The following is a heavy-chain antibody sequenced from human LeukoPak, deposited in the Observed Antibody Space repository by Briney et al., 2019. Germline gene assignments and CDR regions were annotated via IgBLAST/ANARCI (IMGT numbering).Heavy chain of an antibody. Sequence: GESVKMSCKGSGYSFTNYSIGWVRQMPGKGLEWVAIIFPGDSNTRYSPSFQGQVTMSADKSISPAYLEWSSLKASDSAMYYCARESSPPAYGMDVWGKGTTVTVS. V-gene: IGHV5-51*01. J-gene: IGHJ6*04. CDR3: ARESSPPAYGMDV. D-gene: IGHD6-13*01. CDR2: IFPGDSNT. CDR1: GYSFTNYS.